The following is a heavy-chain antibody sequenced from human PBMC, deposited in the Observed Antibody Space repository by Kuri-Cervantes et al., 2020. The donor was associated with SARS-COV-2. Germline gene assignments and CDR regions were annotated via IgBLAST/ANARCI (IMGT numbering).Heavy chain of an antibody. Sequence: SETLSLTCAVSDDSLSSGPYSWSWIRQPPGKGLEWIGNVYHTGGAYYNPSLKSRVAISVDRSKNQFSLNLSSVTAADTAVYYCARTHDTNNWIDPWGQGTLVTVSS. CDR3: ARTHDTNNWIDP. CDR1: DDSLSSGPYS. CDR2: VYHTGGA. D-gene: IGHD1-1*01. J-gene: IGHJ5*02. V-gene: IGHV4-30-2*01.